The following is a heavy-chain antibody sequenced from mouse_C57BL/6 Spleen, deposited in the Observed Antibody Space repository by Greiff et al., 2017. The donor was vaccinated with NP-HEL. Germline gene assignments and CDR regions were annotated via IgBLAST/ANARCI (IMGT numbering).Heavy chain of an antibody. CDR2: ISNLAYSI. V-gene: IGHV5-15*01. CDR3: ERRGSSVYAMDY. D-gene: IGHD1-1*01. CDR1: GFTFSDYG. J-gene: IGHJ4*01. Sequence: EVQGVESGGGLVQPGGSLKLSCAASGFTFSDYGMAWVRQAPRKGPEWVAFISNLAYSIYYADTVTGRFTISRENAKNTLYLEMSSLRSEDTAMYYCERRGSSVYAMDYWGQGTSVTVSS.